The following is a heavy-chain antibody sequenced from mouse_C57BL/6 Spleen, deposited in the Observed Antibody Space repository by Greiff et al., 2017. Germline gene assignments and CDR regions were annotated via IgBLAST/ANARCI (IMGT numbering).Heavy chain of an antibody. CDR3: ARGGTGGGYFDV. Sequence: VKLQESGAELVRPGTSVKVSCKASGYAFTNYLIEWVKQRPGQGLEWIGVINPGSGGTNYNEKFKGKATLTADKSSSTAYMQLSSLTSEDSAVYFCARGGTGGGYFDVWGTGTTVTVSS. CDR1: GYAFTNYL. J-gene: IGHJ1*03. V-gene: IGHV1-54*01. CDR2: INPGSGGT. D-gene: IGHD4-1*01.